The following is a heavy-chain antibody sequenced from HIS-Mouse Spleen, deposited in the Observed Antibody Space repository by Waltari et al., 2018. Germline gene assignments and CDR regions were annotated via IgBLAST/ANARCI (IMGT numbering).Heavy chain of an antibody. V-gene: IGHV1-8*01. CDR1: GSTFTSYD. Sequence: QVQLVQSGAEVKKPGASVKVSCKASGSTFTSYDTHWVRPAPGQGLEWMGWMNPNSGNTGYAQKFQGRVTMTRNTSISTAYMELSSLRSEDTAVYYCARGQYSSGWYFAFDIWGQGTMVTVSS. J-gene: IGHJ3*02. CDR3: ARGQYSSGWYFAFDI. CDR2: MNPNSGNT. D-gene: IGHD6-19*01.